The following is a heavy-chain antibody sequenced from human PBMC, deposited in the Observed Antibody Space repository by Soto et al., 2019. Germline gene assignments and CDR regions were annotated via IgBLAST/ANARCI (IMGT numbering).Heavy chain of an antibody. CDR3: AKVRHYYTTFDY. D-gene: IGHD1-26*01. Sequence: EVQLLESGGGLVQPGGSLRLSCTTSGFTFSNYAMSWVRQAPGKGLEWVSGISNSGASTYYADSVKGRFTISRDNSKNTLSLQMNSQRAEDTAIYYCAKVRHYYTTFDYWGQGTLVTVSS. CDR1: GFTFSNYA. CDR2: ISNSGAST. J-gene: IGHJ4*02. V-gene: IGHV3-23*01.